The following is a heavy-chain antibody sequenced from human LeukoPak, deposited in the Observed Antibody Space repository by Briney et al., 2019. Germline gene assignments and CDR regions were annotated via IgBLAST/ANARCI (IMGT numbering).Heavy chain of an antibody. CDR3: ATGIVGASGY. V-gene: IGHV1-69-2*01. Sequence: ASVKVSCKVSGYTFTDYYMHWVQQAPGKGLEWMGLVDPEDGETIYAEKFQGRVTITADTSTDTAYLELSSLRSEDTAVYYCATGIVGASGYWGQGTLVTVSS. J-gene: IGHJ4*02. CDR1: GYTFTDYY. CDR2: VDPEDGET. D-gene: IGHD1-26*01.